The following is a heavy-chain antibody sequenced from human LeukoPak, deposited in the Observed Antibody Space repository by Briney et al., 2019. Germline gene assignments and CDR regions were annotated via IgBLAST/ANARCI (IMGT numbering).Heavy chain of an antibody. V-gene: IGHV4-59*08. Sequence: SETLSLTCTVSGDSISSDYWSWIRQPPGKGLEWIGHIYYSGSTNYNPSLKSRGTISVDTPKNQFSLKLNSVTAADTAVYYCARQTGYFRYWGQGTLVAVSS. CDR1: GDSISSDY. CDR2: IYYSGST. CDR3: ARQTGYFRY. D-gene: IGHD3-10*01. J-gene: IGHJ1*01.